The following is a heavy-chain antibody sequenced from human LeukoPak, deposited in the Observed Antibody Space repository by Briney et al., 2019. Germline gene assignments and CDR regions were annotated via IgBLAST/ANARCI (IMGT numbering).Heavy chain of an antibody. V-gene: IGHV3-15*01. Sequence: GGSLRLSCAASGFTFSNAWMSWVRQAPGKGLEWVGRIKSKTDGGRTDYAAPVKHRFTISIDDSKNTLYLQMNSLNTEDTAVYYCTTFTIFGVVITKYYFDYWGQGTLVTVSS. CDR3: TTFTIFGVVITKYYFDY. CDR1: GFTFSNAW. CDR2: IKSKTDGGRT. J-gene: IGHJ4*02. D-gene: IGHD3-3*01.